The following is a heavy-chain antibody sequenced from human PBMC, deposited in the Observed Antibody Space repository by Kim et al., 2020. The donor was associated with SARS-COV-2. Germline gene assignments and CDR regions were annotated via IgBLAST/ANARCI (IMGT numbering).Heavy chain of an antibody. Sequence: SETLSLTCAVYGGSFSGYYWSWIRQPPGKGLEWIGEINHSGSTNYNPSLKSRVTISVDTSKNQFSLKLSSVTAADTAVYYCARGWGMTTVAIDYWGQGTLVTVSS. CDR1: GGSFSGYY. J-gene: IGHJ4*02. V-gene: IGHV4-34*01. CDR2: INHSGST. CDR3: ARGWGMTTVAIDY. D-gene: IGHD4-17*01.